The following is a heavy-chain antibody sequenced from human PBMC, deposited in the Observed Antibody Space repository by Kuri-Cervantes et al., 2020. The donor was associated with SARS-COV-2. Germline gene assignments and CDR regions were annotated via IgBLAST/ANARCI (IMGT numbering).Heavy chain of an antibody. V-gene: IGHV1-69*02. Sequence: SVKVSCKASGGTFSSYTISWVRQAPGQGLEWMGRIIPIPGIANYAQKFQGRVTITADKSTSTAYMELSSLRSEDTAVYYCARPHGYGIYYFDYWGQGTLVTVSS. CDR2: IIPIPGIA. CDR1: GGTFSSYT. D-gene: IGHD5-12*01. CDR3: ARPHGYGIYYFDY. J-gene: IGHJ4*02.